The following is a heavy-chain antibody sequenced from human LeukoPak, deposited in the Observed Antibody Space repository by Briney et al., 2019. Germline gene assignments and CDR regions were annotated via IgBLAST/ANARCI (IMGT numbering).Heavy chain of an antibody. D-gene: IGHD6-13*01. CDR3: ATRLESSSWPDYFDY. CDR1: GYTFTGYY. J-gene: IGHJ4*02. CDR2: INPNSGGT. Sequence: GASVKVSCKASGYTFTGYYMHWVRQAPGQGLEWMGWINPNSGGTNYAQKFQGRVTMTRDTSISTAYMELSRLRSDDTAVYYCATRLESSSWPDYFDYWGQGTLVAVSS. V-gene: IGHV1-2*02.